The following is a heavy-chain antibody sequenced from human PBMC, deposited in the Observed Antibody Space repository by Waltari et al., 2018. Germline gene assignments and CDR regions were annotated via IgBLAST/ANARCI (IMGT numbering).Heavy chain of an antibody. D-gene: IGHD3-10*01. V-gene: IGHV1-69*12. CDR3: ARNHQPTQLGTYYLYYTMDV. CDR2: IIPIYGTP. CDR1: GGNFSNYA. J-gene: IGHJ6*03. Sequence: QVQLVQSGAEVQKPGSSVQVSCKASGGNFSNYAVSWVRQAPGQGLEWMGGIIPIYGTPNYAHKFHGRVTISADESTSTAYMELSSLRSEDTAVYYCARNHQPTQLGTYYLYYTMDVWGEGTTVTVSS.